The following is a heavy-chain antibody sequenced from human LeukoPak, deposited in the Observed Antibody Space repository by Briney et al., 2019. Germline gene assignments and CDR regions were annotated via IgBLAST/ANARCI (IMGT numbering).Heavy chain of an antibody. CDR3: ASAYFGVINTPYFDY. D-gene: IGHD3-3*01. CDR1: GEPFSDFY. CDR2: INHSGST. V-gene: IGHV4-34*01. Sequence: PSETLSLTCAVSGEPFSDFYWSWIRQPPGKGLEWIGEINHSGSTNYNPSLKSRVTISVDTSKSQFSLKLSSVTAADTAVYYCASAYFGVINTPYFDYWGQGILVTVSS. J-gene: IGHJ4*02.